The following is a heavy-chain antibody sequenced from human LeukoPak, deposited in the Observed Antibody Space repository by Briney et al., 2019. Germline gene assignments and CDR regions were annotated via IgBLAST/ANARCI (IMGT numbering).Heavy chain of an antibody. CDR1: GFTFNKYW. D-gene: IGHD6-19*01. CDR2: INQDGSEK. J-gene: IGHJ4*02. Sequence: GGSLRLSCAASGFTFNKYWMSWVRQAPGKGLEWVANINQDGSEKYYVDSVKGRFTTSRDNAKNSLFLQMNSLRVEDTALYFCVRRDTSGWYYFDYWGQGTLVTVSS. V-gene: IGHV3-7*01. CDR3: VRRDTSGWYYFDY.